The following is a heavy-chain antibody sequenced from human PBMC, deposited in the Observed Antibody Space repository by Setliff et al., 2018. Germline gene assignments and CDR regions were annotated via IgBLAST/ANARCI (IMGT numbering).Heavy chain of an antibody. CDR2: ISTYNGDT. Sequence: ASVKVSCKASGYTFTSYGISWVRQAPGQGLEWMGWISTYNGDTDYAQKLQDRLTMTTDTSASTAYMELSSLRSEDTAIYYCARVVGARVPATTNIAYYYYYMDVWGKGTTVTVSS. V-gene: IGHV1-18*01. CDR3: ARVVGARVPATTNIAYYYYYMDV. J-gene: IGHJ6*03. D-gene: IGHD6-25*01. CDR1: GYTFTSYG.